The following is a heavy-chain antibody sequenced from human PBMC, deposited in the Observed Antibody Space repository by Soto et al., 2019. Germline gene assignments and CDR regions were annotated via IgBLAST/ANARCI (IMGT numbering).Heavy chain of an antibody. CDR2: IDGSGGST. CDR3: AKGHAYDAYNHLYFDY. Sequence: GGSLRVSCAASVFTFSSYAMNWVRQAPGKGLEWVSSIDGSGGSTYYAGSVKGRFTTSRDNSKNTLYLQMNSLGAADAAIYFCAKGHAYDAYNHLYFDYWGQGTLVTVPQ. J-gene: IGHJ4*02. V-gene: IGHV3-23*01. CDR1: VFTFSSYA. D-gene: IGHD3-10*01.